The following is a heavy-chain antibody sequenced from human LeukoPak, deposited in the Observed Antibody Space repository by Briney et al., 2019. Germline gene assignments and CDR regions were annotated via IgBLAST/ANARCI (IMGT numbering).Heavy chain of an antibody. CDR1: GFTVSSNY. V-gene: IGHV3-66*01. J-gene: IGHJ4*02. CDR3: ASTNYGSGSYYRNDY. Sequence: PGGSLRLSCAASGFTVSSNYMSWVRQAPGKGLEWVSVIYSGGSTYYADSVKGRFTISRDNSKNTLYLQMNSLRAEDTAVYYCASTNYGSGSYYRNDYWGQGTLVTVSS. D-gene: IGHD3-10*01. CDR2: IYSGGST.